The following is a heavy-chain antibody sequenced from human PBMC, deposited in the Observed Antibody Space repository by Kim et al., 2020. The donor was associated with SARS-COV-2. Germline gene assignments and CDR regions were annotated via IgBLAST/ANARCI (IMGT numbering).Heavy chain of an antibody. V-gene: IGHV4-34*01. Sequence: SETLSLTCAVYGGSFSGYYWSWIRQPPGKGLEWIGEINHSGSTNYNPSLKSRVTISVDTSKNQFSLKLSSVTAADTAVYYCARTRRGYSYGIYYYDSSGQFDYWGQGTLVTVSS. CDR3: ARTRRGYSYGIYYYDSSGQFDY. CDR1: GGSFSGYY. CDR2: INHSGST. D-gene: IGHD3-22*01. J-gene: IGHJ4*02.